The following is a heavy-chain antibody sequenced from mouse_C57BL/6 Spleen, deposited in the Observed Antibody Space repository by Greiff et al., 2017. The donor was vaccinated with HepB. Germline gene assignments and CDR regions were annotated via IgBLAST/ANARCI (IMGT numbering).Heavy chain of an antibody. CDR1: GYTFTSYW. D-gene: IGHD1-1*02. Sequence: VQLQQPGAELVKPGASVKMSCKASGYTFTSYWITWVKQRPGQGLEWSGDIYHGSGSTNYNEKFKSKATLTVDTSSSTAYMQLSSLTSEDSAVYYCARDPMAEDCDYWGQGTTLTVSS. CDR3: ARDPMAEDCDY. CDR2: IYHGSGST. V-gene: IGHV1-55*01. J-gene: IGHJ2*01.